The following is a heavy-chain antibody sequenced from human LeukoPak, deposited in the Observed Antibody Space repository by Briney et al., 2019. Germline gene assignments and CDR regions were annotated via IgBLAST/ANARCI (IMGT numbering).Heavy chain of an antibody. CDR1: GGSISSYY. J-gene: IGHJ6*03. D-gene: IGHD6-13*01. Sequence: SETLSLTCTVSGGSISSYYWSWIRQPPGKGLEWIGYIYYSGSTNYNPSLKSRVTISVDTSKSQFSLKLSSVTAADTAVYYCARVSSRGYDMDVWGKGTTVTVSS. V-gene: IGHV4-59*01. CDR2: IYYSGST. CDR3: ARVSSRGYDMDV.